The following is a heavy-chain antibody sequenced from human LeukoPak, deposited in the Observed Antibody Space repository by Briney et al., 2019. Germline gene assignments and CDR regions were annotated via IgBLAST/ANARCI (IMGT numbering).Heavy chain of an antibody. CDR1: GVTFSSYA. V-gene: IGHV1-69*06. CDR3: AKHPYTAMLYYFDY. D-gene: IGHD5-18*01. CDR2: IIPMFDTG. J-gene: IGHJ4*02. Sequence: SVKVSWKPSGVTFSSYAISWVRQAHGPALDLLAVIIPMFDTGNYAQKFQGKVTITADKSTSTAYMELSSLRSEDTALYYCAKHPYTAMLYYFDYWGQGTLVTVSS.